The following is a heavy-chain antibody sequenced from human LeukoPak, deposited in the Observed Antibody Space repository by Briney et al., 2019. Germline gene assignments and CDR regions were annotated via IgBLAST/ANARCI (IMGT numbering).Heavy chain of an antibody. CDR1: GGSISSYY. Sequence: SETLSLTCTVSGGSISSYYWSWIRQPPGKGLEWIGYIYYSGSTNYNPSLKSRVTISVDMSKNQFSLKLSSVTAADTAVYYCARHSPYIYGETAPFDYWGQGALVTVSS. V-gene: IGHV4-59*08. CDR3: ARHSPYIYGETAPFDY. J-gene: IGHJ4*02. CDR2: IYYSGST. D-gene: IGHD5-18*01.